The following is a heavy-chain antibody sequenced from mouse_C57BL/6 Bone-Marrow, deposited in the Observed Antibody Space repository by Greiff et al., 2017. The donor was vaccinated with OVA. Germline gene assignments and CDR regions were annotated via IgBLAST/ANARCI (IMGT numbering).Heavy chain of an antibody. D-gene: IGHD3-2*02. V-gene: IGHV1-63*01. CDR3: ARQLRLPYWYFDV. CDR2: IYPGGGYT. J-gene: IGHJ1*03. CDR1: GYTFTNYW. Sequence: QVQLKESGAELVRPGTSVKMSCKASGYTFTNYWIGWAKQRPGHGLEWIGDIYPGGGYTNYNEKFKGKATLTADKSSSTAYMQFSSLTSEDSAIYYCARQLRLPYWYFDVWGTGTTVTVSS.